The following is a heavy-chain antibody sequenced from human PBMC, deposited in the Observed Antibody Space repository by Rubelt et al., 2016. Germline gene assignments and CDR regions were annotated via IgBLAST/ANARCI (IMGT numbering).Heavy chain of an antibody. V-gene: IGHV4-34*01. D-gene: IGHD1-26*01. J-gene: IGHJ3*02. CDR2: INHSGST. Sequence: YWSWIRQPPGKGLEWIGEINHSGSTNYNPSLKSRVTISVDTSKNQFSLKLSSVTAADTAVYYCASGSYYAFDIWGQGTMVTVSS. CDR3: ASGSYYAFDI. CDR1: Y.